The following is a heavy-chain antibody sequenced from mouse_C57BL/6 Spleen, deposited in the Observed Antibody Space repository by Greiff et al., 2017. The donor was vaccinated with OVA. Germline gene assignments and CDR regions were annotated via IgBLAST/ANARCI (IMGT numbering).Heavy chain of an antibody. Sequence: EVQLQQSGPELVKPGASVKISCKASGYTFTDYYMNWVKQSHGKSLEWIGDINPNNGGPSYNQKFKGKATLTVYKSSSTAYIELRSLTSEASAVYCCASRILRAMDYWGQGTSVTVSS. CDR1: GYTFTDYY. CDR3: ASRILRAMDY. CDR2: INPNNGGP. V-gene: IGHV1-26*01. J-gene: IGHJ4*01. D-gene: IGHD1-1*01.